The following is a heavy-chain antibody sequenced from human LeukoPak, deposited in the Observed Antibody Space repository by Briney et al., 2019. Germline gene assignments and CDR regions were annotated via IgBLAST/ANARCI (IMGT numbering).Heavy chain of an antibody. Sequence: ASVKVSCKASGYTFTSYYMHWVRQAPGQGLEWMGIINPSGGSTSYAQKFQGRVTMTRDMSTSTVYMGLSGLRSEDTAVYYCARDRGWFGEFDYWGQGTLVTVSS. CDR1: GYTFTSYY. D-gene: IGHD3-10*01. J-gene: IGHJ4*02. CDR2: INPSGGST. CDR3: ARDRGWFGEFDY. V-gene: IGHV1-46*01.